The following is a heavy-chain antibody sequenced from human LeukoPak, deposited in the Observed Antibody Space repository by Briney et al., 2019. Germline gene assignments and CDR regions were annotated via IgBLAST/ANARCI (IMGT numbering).Heavy chain of an antibody. V-gene: IGHV3-21*01. Sequence: PGGSLRLSCAASGFTFSSYSMNWVRQAPGKGLEWVSSISSSSSYIYYADSVKGRFTISRDNAKNSLYLQMNSLRAEDTAVYYCARTPRETSYYYDSSGYSYYYYYGMDVWAKGPRSPSP. CDR3: ARTPRETSYYYDSSGYSYYYYYGMDV. J-gene: IGHJ6*02. CDR1: GFTFSSYS. D-gene: IGHD3-22*01. CDR2: ISSSSSYI.